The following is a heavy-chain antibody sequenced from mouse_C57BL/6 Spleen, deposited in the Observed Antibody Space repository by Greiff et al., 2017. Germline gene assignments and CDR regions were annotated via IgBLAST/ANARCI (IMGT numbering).Heavy chain of an antibody. J-gene: IGHJ2*01. V-gene: IGHV1-42*01. CDR1: GYSFTGYY. D-gene: IGHD2-5*01. CDR2: INPSTGGT. Sequence: VQLQQSGPELVKPGASVKISCKASGYSFTGYYMNWVKQSPEKSLEWIGEINPSTGGTTYNQKFKAKATVTVDKSSSTAYMQLKSLTSEDSAVYYCASGYSNSLYYFDDWGQGTTLTVSS. CDR3: ASGYSNSLYYFDD.